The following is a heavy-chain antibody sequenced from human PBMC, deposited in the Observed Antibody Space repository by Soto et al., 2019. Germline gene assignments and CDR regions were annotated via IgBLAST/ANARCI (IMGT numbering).Heavy chain of an antibody. J-gene: IGHJ5*02. CDR2: IYYSGST. CDR3: ARYGSGPENWFDP. CDR1: GGSISSYY. V-gene: IGHV4-59*01. D-gene: IGHD3-10*01. Sequence: SETLSLTCTVSGGSISSYYWSWIRQPPGKGLEWIGYIYYSGSTNYNPSLKSRVTISVDTSKNQFSLKLSSVTAADTAVYYCARYGSGPENWFDPWGQGTLVTV.